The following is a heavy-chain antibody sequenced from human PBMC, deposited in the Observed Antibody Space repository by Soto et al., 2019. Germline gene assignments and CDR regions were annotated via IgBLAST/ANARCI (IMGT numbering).Heavy chain of an antibody. V-gene: IGHV1-18*01. CDR2: ISAYNGNT. CDR3: AREGPAPYYYYGMDV. J-gene: IGHJ6*02. Sequence: QVQLVQSGGEVKKPGASVKVSCKTSGYSFTTYCISCVRQAPGQGLEWMGWISAYNGNTNYAQKLQDRVTMTTDTSTSTAYMELRSLRSDDTAVYYCAREGPAPYYYYGMDVWGQGSTVTVSS. CDR1: GYSFTTYC.